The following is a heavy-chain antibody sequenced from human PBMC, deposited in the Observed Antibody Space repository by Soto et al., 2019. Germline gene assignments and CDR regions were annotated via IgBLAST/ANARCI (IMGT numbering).Heavy chain of an antibody. CDR3: ARESSGAQYFDY. J-gene: IGHJ4*02. D-gene: IGHD6-19*01. CDR2: SHVGPDTT. CDR1: GYTFTSYY. V-gene: IGHV1-46*01. Sequence: QVQLEQSGAEVKKPGASMKVSCQASGYTFTSYYIHWVRQAPGQGLEWMGVSHVGPDTTMYAQKFRGRVTMTRDPSTSTVYMELSSLISEDTAVYFCARESSGAQYFDYWGQGTLVTVSS.